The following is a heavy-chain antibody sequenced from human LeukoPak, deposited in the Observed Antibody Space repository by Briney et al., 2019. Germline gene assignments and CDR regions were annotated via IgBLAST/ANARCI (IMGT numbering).Heavy chain of an antibody. CDR3: VRYYTRHSWYFDL. V-gene: IGHV3-7*01. CDR1: GFTFVSHW. J-gene: IGHJ2*01. D-gene: IGHD3-10*01. CDR2: IKPDEGEK. Sequence: GGSLRLSCVASGFTFVSHWMTWVRQAPGKGLEWVANIKPDEGEKYYVDSVKGRFTVSRDNAKNSLYLQMDSLRVEDTAVYYCVRYYTRHSWYFDLWGRGTLVTVSS.